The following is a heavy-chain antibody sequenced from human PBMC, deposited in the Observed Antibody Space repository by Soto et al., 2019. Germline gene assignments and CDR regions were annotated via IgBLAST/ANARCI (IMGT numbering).Heavy chain of an antibody. CDR2: IYYSGST. J-gene: IGHJ4*02. Sequence: TLSLTCTVSGGSISSSSYYWGWIRQPPGKGLEWIGYIYYSGSTYYNPSLKSRVTISVDTSKNQFSLKLSSVTAADTAVYYCARRGGDMGTAFDHWGQGTLVTVSS. CDR1: GGSISSSSYY. CDR3: ARRGGDMGTAFDH. D-gene: IGHD3-16*01. V-gene: IGHV4-39*01.